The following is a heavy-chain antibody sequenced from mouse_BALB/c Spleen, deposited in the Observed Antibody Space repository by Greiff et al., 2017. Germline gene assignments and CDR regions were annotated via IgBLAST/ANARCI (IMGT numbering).Heavy chain of an antibody. CDR3: ARHVPIYYDTTEAMDY. Sequence: EVKLMESGGGLVKPGGSLKLSCAASGFAFSSYGMSWVRQTPDKRLEWVATISSGGSYTYYPDSVKGRFTISRDNAKNTLYLQMSSLKSEDTAMYYGARHVPIYYDTTEAMDYWGQGTSVTVSS. CDR2: ISSGGSYT. D-gene: IGHD2-4*01. V-gene: IGHV5-6*03. J-gene: IGHJ4*01. CDR1: GFAFSSYG.